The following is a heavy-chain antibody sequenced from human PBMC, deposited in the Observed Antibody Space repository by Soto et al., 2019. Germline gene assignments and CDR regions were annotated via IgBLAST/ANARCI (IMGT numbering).Heavy chain of an antibody. Sequence: QVQLVQSGAEVKKPGSSVKVSCKASGGTFSSYAISWVRHAPGQGLEWMGGIISIFGTANYAQKFQGRVTINADESTSTAYMELSSLRSEDTAVYYFARDRLRATAPPGLPYYFDYWGQGTLVTVSS. CDR1: GGTFSSYA. J-gene: IGHJ4*02. CDR3: ARDRLRATAPPGLPYYFDY. CDR2: IISIFGTA. D-gene: IGHD2-21*02. V-gene: IGHV1-69*01.